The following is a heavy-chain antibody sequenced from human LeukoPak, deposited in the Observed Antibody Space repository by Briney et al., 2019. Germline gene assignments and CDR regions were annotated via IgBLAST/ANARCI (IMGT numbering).Heavy chain of an antibody. CDR3: AKNYGSGSYLGDY. J-gene: IGHJ4*02. Sequence: PGGSLRLSCAASGFTFSSYGMHWVRQAPGKGLEWVAVISYDGSNKYYADSVKGRFTISRDNSKNRLYLQMNSLRAEDTAVYYCAKNYGSGSYLGDYWGQGTLVTVSS. CDR1: GFTFSSYG. CDR2: ISYDGSNK. V-gene: IGHV3-30*18. D-gene: IGHD3-10*01.